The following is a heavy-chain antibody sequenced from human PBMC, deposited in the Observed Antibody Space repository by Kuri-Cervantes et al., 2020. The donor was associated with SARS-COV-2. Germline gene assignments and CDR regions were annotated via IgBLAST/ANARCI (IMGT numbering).Heavy chain of an antibody. V-gene: IGHV3-7*05. CDR1: GFTFSSYW. D-gene: IGHD1-1*01. CDR2: IKQDGSEK. CDR3: ARGLGTADAFDI. J-gene: IGHJ3*02. Sequence: GESLKISCAASGFTFSSYWMSWVRQAPGKGLDWVANIKQDGSEKYYVDSVKGRFTISRDNAKNSLYLQMNSLRAEDTAVYYCARGLGTADAFDIWGQGTMVTVSS.